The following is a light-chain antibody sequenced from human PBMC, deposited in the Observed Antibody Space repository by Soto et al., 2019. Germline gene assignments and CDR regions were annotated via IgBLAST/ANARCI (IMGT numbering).Light chain of an antibody. Sequence: QSALTQPASVSGSPGQSITISCTGTSSDIGIFNYVSWYQQHPGKAPKLIIYEVTNRPSGVSDRFSGSKSGSTASLNISGLQADDEADYYCSSYTSSSALGVFGGWTKLTVL. J-gene: IGLJ3*02. V-gene: IGLV2-14*01. CDR2: EVT. CDR1: SSDIGIFNY. CDR3: SSYTSSSALGV.